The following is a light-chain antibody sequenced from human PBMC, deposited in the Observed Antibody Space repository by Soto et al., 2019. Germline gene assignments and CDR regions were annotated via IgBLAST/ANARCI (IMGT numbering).Light chain of an antibody. CDR3: SSYAGSYTLV. CDR2: DVS. CDR1: SNDVGGYNF. Sequence: QSARTQPRSVSGSPGQSVTISCTGTSNDVGGYNFVSWYQQHPGKVPKLFIYDVSRRPSGVPDRFSGSKSGNTASLTISGLQAEDEPDYYCSSYAGSYTLVFGGGTKLTVL. J-gene: IGLJ2*01. V-gene: IGLV2-11*01.